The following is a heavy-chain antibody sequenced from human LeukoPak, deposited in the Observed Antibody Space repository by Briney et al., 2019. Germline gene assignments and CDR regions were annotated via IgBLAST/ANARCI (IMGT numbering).Heavy chain of an antibody. CDR2: ISSSSSYI. CDR1: GFTFSSYS. CDR3: ARDSATVITTDAFDI. Sequence: GGSLRLSCAASGFTFSSYSMNWVRQAPGKGLEGVSSISSSSSYIYYADSVKGRFTISRDNAKNSLYLQMNALRAEDTAVHYCARDSATVITTDAFDIWGQGTMVTVSS. V-gene: IGHV3-21*01. J-gene: IGHJ3*02. D-gene: IGHD4-23*01.